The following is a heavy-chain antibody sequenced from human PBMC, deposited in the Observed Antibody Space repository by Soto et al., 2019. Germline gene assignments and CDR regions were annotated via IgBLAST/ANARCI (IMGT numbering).Heavy chain of an antibody. D-gene: IGHD3-3*01. CDR1: GYTFTSYG. CDR2: ISAYNGNT. Sequence: ASVKVSCKASGYTFTSYGISWVRQAPGQGLEWMGWISAYNGNTNYAQKLQGRVTMTTDTSTSTAYMELRSLRSDDTAVYYCARDRSNYDFWSGYYDYYGMDVWGQGTTVTVSS. J-gene: IGHJ6*02. CDR3: ARDRSNYDFWSGYYDYYGMDV. V-gene: IGHV1-18*04.